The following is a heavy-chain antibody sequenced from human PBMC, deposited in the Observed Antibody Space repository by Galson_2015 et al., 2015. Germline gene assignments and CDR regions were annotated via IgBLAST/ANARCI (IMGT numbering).Heavy chain of an antibody. D-gene: IGHD4-17*01. J-gene: IGHJ4*02. CDR2: ISTSGSEI. CDR3: ARQVAIYGLFDC. CDR1: GFTFSDYY. V-gene: IGHV3-11*01. Sequence: SLRLSCAASGFTFSDYYMSWIRQAPGKGLEWVSSISTSGSEINYADSVKGRFTIYRDNAKNSLFLQMNSLRADDTAVYFCARQVAIYGLFDCWGRGTLVTVSS.